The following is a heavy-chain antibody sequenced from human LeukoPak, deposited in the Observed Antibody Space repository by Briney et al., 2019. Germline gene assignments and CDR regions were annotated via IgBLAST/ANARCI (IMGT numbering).Heavy chain of an antibody. V-gene: IGHV1-18*01. Sequence: GASVKVSCKASGYTFTSHGISWVRQAPGQGLEWMGWISAYNGNTNYAQKLQGRVTMTTDTSTSTAYMELRSLRSDDTAVYYCARDSKDPDWDLDAFDIWGQGTMVTVSS. D-gene: IGHD3-9*01. CDR3: ARDSKDPDWDLDAFDI. CDR2: ISAYNGNT. J-gene: IGHJ3*02. CDR1: GYTFTSHG.